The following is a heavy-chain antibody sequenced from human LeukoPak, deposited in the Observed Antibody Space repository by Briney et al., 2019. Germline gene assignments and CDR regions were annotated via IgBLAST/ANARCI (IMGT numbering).Heavy chain of an antibody. CDR3: ARDLMD. D-gene: IGHD5-24*01. V-gene: IGHV3-7*01. CDR2: IRQDGSEK. J-gene: IGHJ4*02. Sequence: GGSLRLSCAASGFSFSTYWMSWVRQAPEKGLEWVATIRQDGSEKLYVDSVKGRLTISRDNAQNSLYLQMSSLGAEDTAVYYCARDLMDWGQGTLVTVSS. CDR1: GFSFSTYW.